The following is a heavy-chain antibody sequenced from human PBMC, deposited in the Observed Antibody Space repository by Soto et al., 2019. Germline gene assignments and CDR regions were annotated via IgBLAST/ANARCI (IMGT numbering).Heavy chain of an antibody. D-gene: IGHD2-2*01. V-gene: IGHV2-5*02. CDR3: AHRPNCWSTSCFYFDY. J-gene: IGHJ4*02. CDR2: VYWDDEK. CDR1: GFSLSTSGVG. Sequence: QITLKESGPTLVKPTQTLTLTCTFSGFSLSTSGVGVGWIRQPPGKALEWLALVYWDDEKRYSPSLKSSLTITKDTTKSQVVLTRTNMDPVDTATYYCAHRPNCWSTSCFYFDYRGQGILVTVSS.